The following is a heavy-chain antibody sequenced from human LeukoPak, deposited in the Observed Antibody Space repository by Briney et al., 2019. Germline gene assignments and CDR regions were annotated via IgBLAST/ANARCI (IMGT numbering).Heavy chain of an antibody. CDR3: ARGYIVVVLTTTYNYFDP. D-gene: IGHD2-15*01. Sequence: NPSETLSLTCAVSGGSISSSNWWTWVRQPPGKGLEWIGDVYPSGRTNYNPSLKSRVTMSVDKSKNQFSLNLNSVTAADTAVYYCARGYIVVVLTTTYNYFDPWGQGTLVTVSS. J-gene: IGHJ5*02. V-gene: IGHV4-4*02. CDR1: GGSISSSNW. CDR2: VYPSGRT.